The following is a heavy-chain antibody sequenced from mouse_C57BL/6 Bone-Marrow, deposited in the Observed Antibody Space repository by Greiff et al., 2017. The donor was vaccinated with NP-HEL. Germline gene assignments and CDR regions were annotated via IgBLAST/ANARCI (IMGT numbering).Heavy chain of an antibody. J-gene: IGHJ4*01. CDR1: GYTFTSYG. CDR2: IYPRSGNT. CDR3: ARDWDDAMDY. Sequence: VQGVESGAELARPGVSVKLSCKASGYTFTSYGISWVKQRTGQGLEWIGEIYPRSGNTYYNEKFKGKATLTADKSSSTAYMELRSLTSEDSAVYFCARDWDDAMDYWGQGTSVTVSS. V-gene: IGHV1-81*01. D-gene: IGHD4-1*01.